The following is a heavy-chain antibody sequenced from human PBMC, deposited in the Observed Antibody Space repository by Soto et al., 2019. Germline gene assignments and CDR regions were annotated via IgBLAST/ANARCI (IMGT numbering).Heavy chain of an antibody. D-gene: IGHD5-12*01. CDR2: TWYRSNWSY. Sequence: SQTLSLTCAISGDSFSSNGVAWNWIRQSPSRGLEWLGRTWYRSNWSYDYAASVKSRLTVNPDTSKNQFSLQLSSVTPEDTAVYYCAKGDNLGPKTGYAFDPWGQGIMVTVSS. CDR3: AKGDNLGPKTGYAFDP. J-gene: IGHJ5*02. V-gene: IGHV6-1*01. CDR1: GDSFSSNGVA.